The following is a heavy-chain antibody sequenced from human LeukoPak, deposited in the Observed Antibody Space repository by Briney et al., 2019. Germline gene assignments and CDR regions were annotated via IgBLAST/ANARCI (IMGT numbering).Heavy chain of an antibody. Sequence: GGSLRLSCAASGFTFSSYAMSWVRQAPGKGLEWVSAISGSGGSTYYADSVEGRFTISRDKAKNTLYLQMNSLRAEDTAVYYCAKGDDYFDCWGQGTLVTVSS. CDR3: AKGDDYFDC. V-gene: IGHV3-23*01. J-gene: IGHJ4*02. CDR2: ISGSGGST. CDR1: GFTFSSYA.